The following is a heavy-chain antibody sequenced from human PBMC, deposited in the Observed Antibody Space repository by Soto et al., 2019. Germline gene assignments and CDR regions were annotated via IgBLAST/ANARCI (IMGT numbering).Heavy chain of an antibody. Sequence: QVQLVQSGAEVKKPGSSVKVSCKASGGTFSSYTISWVRQAPGQGLEWMGRIIPNHGITNYAQKFQGRGKISAAKSTRTAYTELSSLRSEDTVVYYCAGPSPRRGSGFLFDSWGQGPLVTVSS. CDR2: IIPNHGIT. CDR1: GGTFSSYT. D-gene: IGHD2-21*01. CDR3: AGPSPRRGSGFLFDS. V-gene: IGHV1-69*02. J-gene: IGHJ5*01.